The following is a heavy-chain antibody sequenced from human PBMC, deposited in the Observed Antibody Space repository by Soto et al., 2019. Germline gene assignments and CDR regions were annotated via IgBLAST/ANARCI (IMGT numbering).Heavy chain of an antibody. CDR3: ARGGPNCSSTSCYQDY. V-gene: IGHV4-59*01. D-gene: IGHD2-2*01. J-gene: IGHJ4*02. Sequence: SETLSLTCTVSGGSISSYYWSWIRQPPGKGLEWIGYIYYSGSTNYNPSLKSRVTISVDTSKNQFSLKLSSVTAADTAVYYCARGGPNCSSTSCYQDYWGQGTLVTVSS. CDR2: IYYSGST. CDR1: GGSISSYY.